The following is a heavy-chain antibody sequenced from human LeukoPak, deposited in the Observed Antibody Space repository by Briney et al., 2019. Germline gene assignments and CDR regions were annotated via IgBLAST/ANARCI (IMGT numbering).Heavy chain of an antibody. Sequence: GGSLRLSCAASGFTFSTYAMHWVRQAPGKGLEWVALISYHGSDKYYADSVKGRFTISRDNSKNTLYLQMNSLRAEDTAVYYCAKDAGYYDSSGSQPIDYWGQGTLVTVSS. J-gene: IGHJ4*02. CDR1: GFTFSTYA. CDR2: ISYHGSDK. V-gene: IGHV3-30*04. D-gene: IGHD3-22*01. CDR3: AKDAGYYDSSGSQPIDY.